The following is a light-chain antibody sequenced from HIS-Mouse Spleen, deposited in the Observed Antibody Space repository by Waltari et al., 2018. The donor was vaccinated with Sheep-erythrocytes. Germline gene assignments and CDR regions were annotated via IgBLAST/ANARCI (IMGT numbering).Light chain of an antibody. Sequence: QSVLTQPPSASGTPGQRVTISCSGSSSNIGSNTVNWYQQLPGTAPKLLIYSNNQRPPGVPDRFSGSESGTSASLAISGRQSEDEADYYCAAWDDSLNGVVFGGGTKLTVL. V-gene: IGLV1-44*01. CDR3: AAWDDSLNGVV. J-gene: IGLJ2*01. CDR1: SSNIGSNT. CDR2: SNN.